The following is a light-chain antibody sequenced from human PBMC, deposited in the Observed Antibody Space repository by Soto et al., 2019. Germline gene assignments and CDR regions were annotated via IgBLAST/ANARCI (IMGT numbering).Light chain of an antibody. Sequence: QSVLTQPASVSGSPGQLITISCTGSSSDVGPYNLVSWYQHHPGKAPKLMISEVVKRPSGVSNRFSGSKSGNTASLTISGLQPEDEADYYCCSYAGSSMFVFGGGTKLTVL. J-gene: IGLJ2*01. V-gene: IGLV2-23*02. CDR3: CSYAGSSMFV. CDR2: EVV. CDR1: SSDVGPYNL.